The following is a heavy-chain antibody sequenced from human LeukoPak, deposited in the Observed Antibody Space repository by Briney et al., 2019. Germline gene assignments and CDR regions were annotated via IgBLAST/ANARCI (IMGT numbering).Heavy chain of an antibody. J-gene: IGHJ6*04. CDR1: GYTSTSYY. V-gene: IGHV1-46*01. CDR2: INPSGGST. D-gene: IGHD6-13*01. Sequence: ASVKVSCKASGYTSTSYYMHWVRQAPGQGLEWMGIINPSGGSTSYAQKFQGRVTMTRDTSTSTVYMELSSLRSEDTAVYYCARDLLRAAAPDYYYYGMDVWGKGTTVTVSS. CDR3: ARDLLRAAAPDYYYYGMDV.